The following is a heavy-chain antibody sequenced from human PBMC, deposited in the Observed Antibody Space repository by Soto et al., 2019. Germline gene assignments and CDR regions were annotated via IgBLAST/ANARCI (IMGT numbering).Heavy chain of an antibody. Sequence: PSETLSLTCTVSGGSISSSSYYWGWIRQPPGKGLEWIGSIYYSGSIYYNPSLKSRVTISVDTSKNQFSLKLSSVTAADTAVYYCARHAQNAFDIWGQGTMVTVSS. J-gene: IGHJ3*02. CDR2: IYYSGSI. CDR1: GGSISSSSYY. V-gene: IGHV4-39*01. CDR3: ARHAQNAFDI.